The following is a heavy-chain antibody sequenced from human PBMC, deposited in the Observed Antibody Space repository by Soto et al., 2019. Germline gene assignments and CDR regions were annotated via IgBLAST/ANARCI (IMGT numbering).Heavy chain of an antibody. Sequence: EASVKVSCKASGGTFSSYAISWVRQAPGQGLEWMGGIIPIFGTANYAQKFQGRVTITADKSTSTAYMELSSLRSEDTAVYYCARYYYGSGSYYNWFDPWGQGTLVTVSS. J-gene: IGHJ5*02. D-gene: IGHD3-10*01. CDR1: GGTFSSYA. V-gene: IGHV1-69*06. CDR2: IIPIFGTA. CDR3: ARYYYGSGSYYNWFDP.